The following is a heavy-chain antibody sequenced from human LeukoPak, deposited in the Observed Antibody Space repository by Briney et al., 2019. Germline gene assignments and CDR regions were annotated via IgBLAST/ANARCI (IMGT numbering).Heavy chain of an antibody. D-gene: IGHD3-22*01. CDR3: AKYRSRFYFDALDI. Sequence: GGSLRLSCRASGFPFTIYSMHGVRQPPGKGLQWVSGVSDDGGRTYSADSVKGRFTISRDNSKNTLFLHMNNLRADDTAMYYCAKYRSRFYFDALDIWGQGTMVTVSS. CDR1: GFPFTIYS. V-gene: IGHV3-23*01. J-gene: IGHJ3*02. CDR2: VSDDGGRT.